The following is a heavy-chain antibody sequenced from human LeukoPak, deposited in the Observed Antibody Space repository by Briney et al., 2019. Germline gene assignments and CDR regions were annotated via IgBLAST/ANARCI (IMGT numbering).Heavy chain of an antibody. CDR1: GFTFSSYG. CDR3: AKDLQDAFDI. Sequence: GGSLRLSCAASGFTFSSYGIHWVRQAPGKGLEWVAFIRYDGSNKYYADSAKGRFTISRDNSKNTLYLQMNSLRAEDTAVYYCAKDLQDAFDIWGQGTMVTVSS. J-gene: IGHJ3*02. V-gene: IGHV3-30*02. CDR2: IRYDGSNK.